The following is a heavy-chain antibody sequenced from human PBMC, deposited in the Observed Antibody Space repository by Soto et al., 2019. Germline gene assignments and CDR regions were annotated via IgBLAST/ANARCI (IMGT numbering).Heavy chain of an antibody. Sequence: PSETLSLTCTVSGDTISSGTYYWTWLRQRPGKGLEWIGFIYYSGRTYYNPSLKSRTTISLDTSENQFSLRLSSVTAADTAVYYCARVGMIVVVIDYWGQGTLVTVSS. CDR3: ARVGMIVVVIDY. V-gene: IGHV4-30-4*08. D-gene: IGHD3-22*01. CDR2: IYYSGRT. J-gene: IGHJ4*02. CDR1: GDTISSGTYY.